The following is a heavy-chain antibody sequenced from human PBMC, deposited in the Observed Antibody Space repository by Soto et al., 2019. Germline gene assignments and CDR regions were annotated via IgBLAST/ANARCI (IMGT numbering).Heavy chain of an antibody. CDR2: ISSHGRDI. J-gene: IGHJ4*02. Sequence: PGGSLRLSCYASGFTFTSDSMTWVRQAPGKGLEWVSSISSHGRDIFYADSVKGRFTISRDNAKDSLHLQMNSLTGEDSAVYYCARGAALAGKLDLWGQGTLVTVSS. CDR3: ARGAALAGKLDL. V-gene: IGHV3-21*06. D-gene: IGHD6-19*01. CDR1: GFTFTSDS.